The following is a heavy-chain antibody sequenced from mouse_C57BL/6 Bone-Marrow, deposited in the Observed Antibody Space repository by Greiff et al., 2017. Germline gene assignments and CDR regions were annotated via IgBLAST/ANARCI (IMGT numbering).Heavy chain of an antibody. V-gene: IGHV3-6*01. CDR2: IRYDGSN. CDR1: GYSITSGYS. Sequence: EVKLMESGPGLVKPSQSLSLTCSVTGYSITSGYSWNWIRQFPGNKLEWMGYIRYDGSNNYNPSLKNRISITRDTSKNQFFLKLNSVTTEDTATYYCARGEVYGYDVDFAYWGQGTLVTVSA. J-gene: IGHJ3*01. CDR3: ARGEVYGYDVDFAY. D-gene: IGHD2-2*01.